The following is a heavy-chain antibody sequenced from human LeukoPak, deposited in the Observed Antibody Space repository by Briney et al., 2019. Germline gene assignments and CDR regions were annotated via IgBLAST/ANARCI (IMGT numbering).Heavy chain of an antibody. CDR1: GYTFTDYY. CDR2: INPNSGGT. J-gene: IGHJ4*02. Sequence: ASVKVSCKASGYTFTDYYMHWVRQAPGQGLEWLGWINPNSGGTNYAQKFQGRVTMTRDTSISAAYMELSRLRSDDTAVYYCAREYYDSSAYNQEAIDYWGQGTLVTVSS. D-gene: IGHD3-22*01. V-gene: IGHV1-2*02. CDR3: AREYYDSSAYNQEAIDY.